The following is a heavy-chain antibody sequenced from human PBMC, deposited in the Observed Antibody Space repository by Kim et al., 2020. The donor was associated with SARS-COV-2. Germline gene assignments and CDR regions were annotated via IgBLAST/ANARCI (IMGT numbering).Heavy chain of an antibody. D-gene: IGHD2-15*01. Sequence: SETLSLTCAVYGGSFSGYYWSWIRQPPGKGLEWIGEINHSGSTNYNPSLKSRVTISVDTSKNQFSLKLSSVTAADTAVYYCARVPRGSRSGGSSFDLWGRGTLVTVSS. CDR3: ARVPRGSRSGGSSFDL. V-gene: IGHV4-34*01. CDR1: GGSFSGYY. CDR2: INHSGST. J-gene: IGHJ2*01.